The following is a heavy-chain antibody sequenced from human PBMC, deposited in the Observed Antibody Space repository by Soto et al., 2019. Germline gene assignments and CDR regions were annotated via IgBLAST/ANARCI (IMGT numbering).Heavy chain of an antibody. V-gene: IGHV3-23*01. CDR2: ISGSGGST. J-gene: IGHJ6*02. D-gene: IGHD3-9*01. Sequence: EVPLLESGGGLVQPGGSLRLSCAASGFTFSSYAMSWVRQAPGKGLEWVSAISGSGGSTYYADSVKGRFTISRDNSKNTLYLQMNSLRAEDTAVYYCAKDQYDILTGYYVGHYYYGMDVWGQGTTVTVSS. CDR1: GFTFSSYA. CDR3: AKDQYDILTGYYVGHYYYGMDV.